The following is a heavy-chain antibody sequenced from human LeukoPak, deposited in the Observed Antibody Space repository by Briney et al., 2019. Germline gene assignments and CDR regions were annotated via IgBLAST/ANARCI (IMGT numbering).Heavy chain of an antibody. CDR2: ISGSGGSI. CDR1: GFTFSRFA. Sequence: GGSLRLSCAASGFTFSRFAMTWVRQAPGKGLKWVSVISGSGGSIYYADSVKGRFTISRDNSKNTVYLQMNSLRAEDPAVYYCAKDDEEGYSYGHSFHYWGQGTLVTVSS. V-gene: IGHV3-23*01. D-gene: IGHD5-18*01. CDR3: AKDDEEGYSYGHSFHY. J-gene: IGHJ4*02.